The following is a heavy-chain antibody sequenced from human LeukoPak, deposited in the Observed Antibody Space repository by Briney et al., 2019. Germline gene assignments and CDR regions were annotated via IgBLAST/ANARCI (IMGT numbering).Heavy chain of an antibody. CDR3: ARSQGVKRYFDY. J-gene: IGHJ4*02. CDR1: GYTFTIYY. CDR2: INPSGGST. V-gene: IGHV1-46*01. Sequence: AASVTVSFKASGYTFTIYYMHWVRQAPGQGLEWMGIINPSGGSTSYAQKFQGRVTMTRDTSTSTVYMELSSLRSEDTAVYYCARSQGVKRYFDYWGQGTLVTVSS.